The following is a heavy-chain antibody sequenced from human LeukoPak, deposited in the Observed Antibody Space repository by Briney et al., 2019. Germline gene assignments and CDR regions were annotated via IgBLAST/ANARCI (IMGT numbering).Heavy chain of an antibody. CDR3: AKDLVTGSLDY. CDR2: IYSGGST. Sequence: GGSLRLSCAASGLTVSRNYMSWVRQAPGKGLESVSVIYSGGSTYYADSVKGRFTISRDNSKNTLYLQMNSLRAEDTAIYYCAKDLVTGSLDYWGQGTLVTVSS. V-gene: IGHV3-53*05. CDR1: GLTVSRNY. J-gene: IGHJ4*02. D-gene: IGHD3-10*01.